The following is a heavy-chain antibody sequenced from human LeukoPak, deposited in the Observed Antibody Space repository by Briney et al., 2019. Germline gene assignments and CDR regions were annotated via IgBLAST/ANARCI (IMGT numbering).Heavy chain of an antibody. D-gene: IGHD6-19*01. V-gene: IGHV4-39*01. CDR1: GDSISSGSYY. CDR2: VYYSGST. Sequence: SQTLSLTCTASGDSISSGSYYWGWIRQPPGKDLEWIGSVYYSGSTYYNPSLKSRVTISVDTSKNQFSLRLTSVTAADTAVYYCARHSSGWYSFDYWGQGTLVTVSS. J-gene: IGHJ4*02. CDR3: ARHSSGWYSFDY.